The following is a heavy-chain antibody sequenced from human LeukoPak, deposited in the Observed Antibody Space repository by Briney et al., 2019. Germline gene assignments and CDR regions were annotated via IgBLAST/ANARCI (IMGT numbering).Heavy chain of an antibody. CDR2: TYYRSKWYN. V-gene: IGHV6-1*01. D-gene: IGHD4-11*01. CDR1: GDSVSSNSAA. CDR3: ARVVLRKDNYEHAFDI. J-gene: IGHJ3*02. Sequence: SQTLSLTCAISGDSVSSNSAAWNWIRQSPSRGLEWLGRTYYRSKWYNDYAVSVKSRITINPDTSKNQFSLQLNSVTPEDTAVYYCARVVLRKDNYEHAFDIWGQGTMVTVSS.